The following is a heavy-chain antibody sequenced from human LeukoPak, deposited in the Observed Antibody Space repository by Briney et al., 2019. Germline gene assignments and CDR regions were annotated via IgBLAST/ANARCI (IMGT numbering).Heavy chain of an antibody. Sequence: GGSLRLSCAASGFTFSSYAMHWVRQAPGKGLEWVAVISYDGSNKYYADSVKGRFTISRDTSKNTLYLQMNSLRAEDTAVYYCTKSGHRTTVTLFDYWGQGTLVTVSS. D-gene: IGHD4-17*01. CDR1: GFTFSSYA. CDR2: ISYDGSNK. CDR3: TKSGHRTTVTLFDY. V-gene: IGHV3-30-3*02. J-gene: IGHJ4*02.